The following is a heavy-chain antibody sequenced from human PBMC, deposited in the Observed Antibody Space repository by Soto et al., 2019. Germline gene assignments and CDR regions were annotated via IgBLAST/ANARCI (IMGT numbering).Heavy chain of an antibody. J-gene: IGHJ6*03. Sequence: QVQLMQSGAEVKKPGASVKVSCKASSYPFTSYSISWVRQAPGQGLEWMGWISTYNGNTNYAQKFQGRLTMTTDTSTSTAYMEVRSLSSDDTAVYYCARGVDYFYQYMDVWGKGTTVTVSS. CDR2: ISTYNGNT. V-gene: IGHV1-18*01. CDR3: ARGVDYFYQYMDV. CDR1: SYPFTSYS.